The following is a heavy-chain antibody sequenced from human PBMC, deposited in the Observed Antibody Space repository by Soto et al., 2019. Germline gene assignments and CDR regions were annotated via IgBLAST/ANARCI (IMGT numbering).Heavy chain of an antibody. CDR1: GYTFSTHA. CDR2: IHGGTGQT. V-gene: IGHV1-3*01. Sequence: ASVKVSCKASGYTFSTHAMHWVRQAPGQSLEWMGWIHGGTGQTKHSHRFQDRVSITRDTSASTAYMELSSLRSEDTAVYYCARGKGMEENYYYYGLDIWGQGTTVTVSS. CDR3: ARGKGMEENYYYYGLDI. D-gene: IGHD1-1*01. J-gene: IGHJ6*02.